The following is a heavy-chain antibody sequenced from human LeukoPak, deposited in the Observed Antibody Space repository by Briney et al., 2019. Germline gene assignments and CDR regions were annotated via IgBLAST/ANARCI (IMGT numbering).Heavy chain of an antibody. CDR3: ARGGLRAGTGGFDP. J-gene: IGHJ5*02. CDR2: MNSKSGDT. D-gene: IGHD6-13*01. V-gene: IGHV1-8*01. Sequence: GASVEVSCKASGYTFIDYDINWVRQATGQGLEWMGWMNSKSGDTGYAQTFQGRVTMTRKTSTSTAYMELSSLRSEDTAVYYCARGGLRAGTGGFDPWGQGTLVIVTS. CDR1: GYTFIDYD.